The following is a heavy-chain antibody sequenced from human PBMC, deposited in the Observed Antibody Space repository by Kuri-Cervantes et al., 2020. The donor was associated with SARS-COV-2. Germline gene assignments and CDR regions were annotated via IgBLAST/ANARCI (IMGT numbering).Heavy chain of an antibody. CDR3: AREVRGPYYYYYYYMDV. CDR1: DGSISSGGYY. CDR2: IYYSGST. Sequence: LRLSCTVSDGSISSGGYYWSWIRQHPGKGLEWIGYIYYSGSTYYNPSLKSRVTISVDTSKNQFSLKLSSVTAADTAVYYCAREVRGPYYYYYYYMDVWGKGTTVTCSS. V-gene: IGHV4-31*03. D-gene: IGHD3-10*01. J-gene: IGHJ6*03.